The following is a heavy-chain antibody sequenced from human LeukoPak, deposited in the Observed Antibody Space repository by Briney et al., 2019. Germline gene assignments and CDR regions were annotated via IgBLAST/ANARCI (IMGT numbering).Heavy chain of an antibody. Sequence: SVKVSCKASGYTFTSYDINWVRQAPGQGLEWMGGIIPIFGTANYAQRFQGRVTITTDESTSTAYMELSSLRSEDTAVYYCASNPTLLRFLEWLTGGWGQGTLVTVSS. CDR3: ASNPTLLRFLEWLTGG. V-gene: IGHV1-69*05. J-gene: IGHJ4*02. CDR2: IIPIFGTA. D-gene: IGHD3-3*01. CDR1: GYTFTSYD.